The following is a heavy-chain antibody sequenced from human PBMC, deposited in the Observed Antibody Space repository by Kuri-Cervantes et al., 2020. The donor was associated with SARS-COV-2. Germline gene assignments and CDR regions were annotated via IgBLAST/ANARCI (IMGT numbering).Heavy chain of an antibody. V-gene: IGHV4-34*01. Sequence: WGSLRLSCAVYGGSFSGYYWSWIRQPPGKGLEWIGEINHSGSTNYNPSLKSRVTISVDTSKSQFSLKLSSVTAADTAVYYCARDQGGYYMDVWGKGTTVTVSS. CDR1: GGSFSGYY. CDR2: INHSGST. J-gene: IGHJ6*03. D-gene: IGHD3-16*01. CDR3: ARDQGGYYMDV.